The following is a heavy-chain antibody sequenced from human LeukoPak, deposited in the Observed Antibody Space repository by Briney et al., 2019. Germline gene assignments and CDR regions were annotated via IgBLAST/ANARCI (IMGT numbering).Heavy chain of an antibody. CDR1: GGSFSGYY. D-gene: IGHD6-13*01. V-gene: IGHV4-34*01. CDR2: INHSGST. CDR3: ARAARIAAAGRFDY. J-gene: IGHJ4*02. Sequence: SETLSLTCAVYGGSFSGYYWSWLRQPPGKGLEWLGEINHSGSTNYNPSLKSRVTISVDTSKNQFSLKLSSVTAADTAVYYCARAARIAAAGRFDYWGQGTLVTVSS.